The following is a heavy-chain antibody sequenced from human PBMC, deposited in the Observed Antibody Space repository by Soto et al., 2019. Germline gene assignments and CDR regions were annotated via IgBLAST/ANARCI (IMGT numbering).Heavy chain of an antibody. V-gene: IGHV4-39*01. CDR2: MYYSVST. D-gene: IGHD3-10*01. J-gene: IGHJ4*02. CDR3: ARWYGSEVFDY. Sequence: SETLSLTCTVSGGSISSSSYYWGWIRQPPGKRLEWIGGMYYSVSTYFNPSLKSRVTISVDTSKNQFSLKLSSVTAADTAVYYCARWYGSEVFDYWGQGTLVTVS. CDR1: GGSISSSSYY.